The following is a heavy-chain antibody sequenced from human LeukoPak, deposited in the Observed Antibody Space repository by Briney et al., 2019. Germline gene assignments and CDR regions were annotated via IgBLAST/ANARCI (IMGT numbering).Heavy chain of an antibody. Sequence: ASVKVSCKASGGTFSSYTISWVRQAPGQGLEWMGRIIPILGIANYAQKFQGRVTITADKSTSTAYMELSSLRSEDTAAYYCARESEEYCSSTSCRAFDYWGQGTLVTVSS. CDR3: ARESEEYCSSTSCRAFDY. V-gene: IGHV1-69*04. J-gene: IGHJ4*02. CDR1: GGTFSSYT. D-gene: IGHD2-2*01. CDR2: IIPILGIA.